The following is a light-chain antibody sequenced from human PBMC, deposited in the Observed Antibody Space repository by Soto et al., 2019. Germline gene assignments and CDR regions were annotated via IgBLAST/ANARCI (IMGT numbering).Light chain of an antibody. Sequence: QSALTQPASMSGSPGQSITISCTGTSSNVGSYKLVSWYQQHPGKAPKLMIFEVNKRPSGVSNRFSGSKSVNTASLTISGLKVEDEADYYCCSSGGSPTYVFGTGTKLTVL. CDR3: CSSGGSPTYV. CDR2: EVN. V-gene: IGLV2-23*02. CDR1: SSNVGSYKL. J-gene: IGLJ1*01.